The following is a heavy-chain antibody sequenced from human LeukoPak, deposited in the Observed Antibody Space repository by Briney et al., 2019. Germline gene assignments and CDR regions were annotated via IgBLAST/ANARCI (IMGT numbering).Heavy chain of an antibody. CDR2: IYSGGST. CDR1: GFTVSSNY. D-gene: IGHD3-10*01. J-gene: IGHJ6*03. V-gene: IGHV3-53*01. CDR3: ARERGRPGFRGFHSSYYSMDV. Sequence: GGSLRLSCAASGFTVSSNYMSWVRQAPGKGLEWVSVIYSGGSTYYADSVKGRFTISRDNSKNTLYLQMNNLRAEDTAVYYWARERGRPGFRGFHSSYYSMDVGAKGPRSPSP.